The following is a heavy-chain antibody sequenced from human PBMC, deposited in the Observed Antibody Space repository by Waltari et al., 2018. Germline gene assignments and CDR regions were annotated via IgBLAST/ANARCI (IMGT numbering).Heavy chain of an antibody. J-gene: IGHJ3*02. CDR3: ARVGGGGKDAFDI. Sequence: QVQLQQWGAGLLKPSETLSLTCAVYGGSFSGYYWSWIRQPPGKGLEWIGEINHSGSTNYNPSLKSRVTISVDTSKNQFSLKLSSVTAADTAVYYCARVGGGGKDAFDIWGQGTMVTVSS. CDR1: GGSFSGYY. D-gene: IGHD3-16*01. V-gene: IGHV4-34*01. CDR2: INHSGST.